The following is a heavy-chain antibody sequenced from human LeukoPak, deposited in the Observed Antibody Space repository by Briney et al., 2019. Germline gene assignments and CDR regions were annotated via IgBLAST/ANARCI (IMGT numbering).Heavy chain of an antibody. V-gene: IGHV3-15*01. Sequence: GGSLRLSCAASGFTFSNAWMSWVRQAPGKGLEWVGRIKSKTDGGTTDYAAPVKGRFTISRDDSKNTLYLQMNSLKTEDTAVYYCTTEPFYDILTGYNSYYYYYYMDVWGKGTTVTVSS. D-gene: IGHD3-9*01. CDR3: TTEPFYDILTGYNSYYYYYYMDV. J-gene: IGHJ6*03. CDR1: GFTFSNAW. CDR2: IKSKTDGGTT.